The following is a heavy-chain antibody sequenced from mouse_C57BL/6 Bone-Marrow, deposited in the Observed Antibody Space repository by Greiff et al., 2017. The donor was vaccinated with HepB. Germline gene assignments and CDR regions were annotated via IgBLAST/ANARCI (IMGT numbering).Heavy chain of an antibody. Sequence: ESGPGLVKPSQSLSLTCSVTGYSITSGYYWNWIRQFPGNNLEWMGYISYDGSNNYNPSLKNRISITRDTSKNQFFLKLNSVTTEDTATYYCARSGTGAYWGQGTLVTVSA. CDR2: ISYDGSN. CDR1: GYSITSGYY. CDR3: ARSGTGAY. D-gene: IGHD3-3*01. V-gene: IGHV3-6*01. J-gene: IGHJ3*01.